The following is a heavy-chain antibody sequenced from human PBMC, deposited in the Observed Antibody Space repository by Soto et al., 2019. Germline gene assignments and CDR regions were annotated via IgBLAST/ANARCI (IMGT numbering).Heavy chain of an antibody. CDR1: GGTLSSYT. V-gene: IGHV1-69*02. CDR3: ARSHGPRYYFDY. CDR2: IIPILGIA. Sequence: GASVKGACKASGGTLSSYTSGWVRQAPGQGLEWMGRIIPILGIANYAQKFQGRVTITADKSTSTAYMELSSLRSEDTAVYYCARSHGPRYYFDYWGQGTLVTVSS. J-gene: IGHJ4*02.